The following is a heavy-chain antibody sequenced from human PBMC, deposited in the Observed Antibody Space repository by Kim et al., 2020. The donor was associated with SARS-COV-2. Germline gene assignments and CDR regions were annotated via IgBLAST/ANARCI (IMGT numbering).Heavy chain of an antibody. J-gene: IGHJ3*02. CDR1: GFIFSTYG. V-gene: IGHV3-33*01. D-gene: IGHD2-2*01. Sequence: GGSRRLSCAASGFIFSTYGMHWVRQAPGKGLEWVAVIWYDEKSEYYADSVKGRFTISRDNSKGTVYLQMNSLRAEDTAVYYCARALYYSTADAFDIWGQG. CDR3: ARALYYSTADAFDI. CDR2: IWYDEKSE.